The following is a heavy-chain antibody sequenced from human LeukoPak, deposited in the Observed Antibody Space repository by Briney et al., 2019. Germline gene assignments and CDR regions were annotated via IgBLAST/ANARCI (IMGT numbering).Heavy chain of an antibody. CDR1: GFTFSDHY. J-gene: IGHJ3*02. Sequence: PGGSLRLSCAASGFTFSDHYMSWIRQAPGKGLEWVSYMSTGGSVIYYADSVRGRFTISRDNAKNSLYLQMNSLRAEDTAVYYCARDQVGPYDAFDIWGQGTMVTVSS. CDR2: MSTGGSVI. V-gene: IGHV3-11*04. D-gene: IGHD1-26*01. CDR3: ARDQVGPYDAFDI.